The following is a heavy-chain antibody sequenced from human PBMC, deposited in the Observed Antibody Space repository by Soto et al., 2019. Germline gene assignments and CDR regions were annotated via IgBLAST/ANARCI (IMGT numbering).Heavy chain of an antibody. CDR3: AKDITLTTVVPYYYYGMDV. J-gene: IGHJ6*02. CDR1: GFTFSSYG. D-gene: IGHD4-17*01. V-gene: IGHV3-30*18. CDR2: IPYDGSNK. Sequence: GGSLRLSCAASGFTFSSYGMHWVRQAPGKGLEWVAVIPYDGSNKYYADSVKGRFTISRDNSKNTLYLQMNSLRAEDTAVYYCAKDITLTTVVPYYYYGMDVWGQGTTVTVSS.